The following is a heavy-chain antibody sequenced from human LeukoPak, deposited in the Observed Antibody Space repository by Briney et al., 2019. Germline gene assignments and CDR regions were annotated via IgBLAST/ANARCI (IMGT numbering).Heavy chain of an antibody. Sequence: SETLSLTCTVSGGSISSGGYYWSWIRQHPGKGLEWIGYIYYSGSTYYNPSLKSRVTISVDTSKNQFSLKLSSVTAADTAVYYCARLLVPAAITGGWFDPWGQGTLVTVSS. J-gene: IGHJ5*02. V-gene: IGHV4-31*03. CDR3: ARLLVPAAITGGWFDP. CDR2: IYYSGST. D-gene: IGHD2-2*01. CDR1: GGSISSGGYY.